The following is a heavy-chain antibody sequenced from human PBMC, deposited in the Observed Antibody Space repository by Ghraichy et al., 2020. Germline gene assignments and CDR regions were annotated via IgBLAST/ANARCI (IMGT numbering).Heavy chain of an antibody. D-gene: IGHD6-25*01. CDR3: AREGGYAWAYYYYGMDV. CDR2: ISSSSRYL. V-gene: IGHV3-21*01. CDR1: GFTFSSYS. J-gene: IGHJ6*02. Sequence: GGSLRLSCAASGFTFSSYSMNWVRQAPGKGLEWVSSISSSSRYLYYADSVKGRFTISRDNAKNSLYLQLNSLRAEDTAVYYCAREGGYAWAYYYYGMDVWGQGTTVTVAS.